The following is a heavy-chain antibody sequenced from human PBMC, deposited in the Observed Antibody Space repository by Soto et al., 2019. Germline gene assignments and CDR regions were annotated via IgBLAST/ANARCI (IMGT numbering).Heavy chain of an antibody. V-gene: IGHV3-11*06. CDR1: GFTFSDYY. Sequence: PGGSLRLSCAASGFTFSDYYMTWIRQAPGKGLEWVSYISSSSSYTNYADSVRGRFTISRDNANNLLYLQMNSLRAEDTAVYYCARVATTPRVFDHWGQGTLVTVSS. CDR2: ISSSSSYT. J-gene: IGHJ4*02. CDR3: ARVATTPRVFDH. D-gene: IGHD5-12*01.